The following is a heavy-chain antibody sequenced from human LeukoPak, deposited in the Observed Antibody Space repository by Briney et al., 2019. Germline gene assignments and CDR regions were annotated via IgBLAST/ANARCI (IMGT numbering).Heavy chain of an antibody. D-gene: IGHD1-26*01. V-gene: IGHV3-30*03. CDR2: ISYDGSNK. Sequence: TGGSLRLSCAASGFTFSSYGMHWVRQAPGKGLEWVAVISYDGSNKYYADSVKGRFTISRDNSKNTLYLQMNSLRAGDTAVYYCAGAPGLWDSLDYWGQGTLVTVSS. J-gene: IGHJ4*02. CDR3: AGAPGLWDSLDY. CDR1: GFTFSSYG.